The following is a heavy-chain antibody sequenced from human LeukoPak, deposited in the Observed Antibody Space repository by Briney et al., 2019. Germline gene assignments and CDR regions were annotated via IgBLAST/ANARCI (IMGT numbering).Heavy chain of an antibody. V-gene: IGHV3-74*01. CDR1: GFTFSTYW. D-gene: IGHD5/OR15-5a*01. CDR2: INTDGSRT. J-gene: IGHJ4*02. CDR3: ASGVYDSLYYFDY. Sequence: GGSLRLSCAASGFTFSTYWMHWVRQAPEKGLVWVSRINTDGSRTSYADSVKGRFSISRDNAKNTLYLQMNSLRAEDTAVYYCASGVYDSLYYFDYWGQGTLVTVSS.